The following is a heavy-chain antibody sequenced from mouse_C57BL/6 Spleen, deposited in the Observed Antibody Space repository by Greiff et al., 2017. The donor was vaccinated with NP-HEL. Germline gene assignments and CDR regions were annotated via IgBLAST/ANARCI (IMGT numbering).Heavy chain of an antibody. CDR3: ARRWFDAMDY. J-gene: IGHJ4*01. D-gene: IGHD2-3*01. V-gene: IGHV5-17*01. Sequence: EVQGVESGGGLVKPGGSLKLSCAASGFTFSDYGMHWVRQAPEKGLEWVAYISSGSSTIYYADTVKGRFTISRDNAKNTLFLHMTSLRSEDTAMYYCARRWFDAMDYWGQGTSVTVSS. CDR1: GFTFSDYG. CDR2: ISSGSSTI.